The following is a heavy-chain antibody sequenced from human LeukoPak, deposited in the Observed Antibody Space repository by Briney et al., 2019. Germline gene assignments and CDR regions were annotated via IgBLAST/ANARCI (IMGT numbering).Heavy chain of an antibody. D-gene: IGHD3-3*01. J-gene: IGHJ4*02. CDR2: IYYGGST. CDR3: ARLDYDFWSGQSYYFDY. V-gene: IGHV4-39*01. CDR1: GGSISSYY. Sequence: SETLSLTCTVSGGSISSYYWGWIRQPPGKGLEWIGTIYYGGSTYYNPSLKSRVTISVDTSKNQFSLRLSSVTAADTAVYYCARLDYDFWSGQSYYFDYWGQGTLVTVSS.